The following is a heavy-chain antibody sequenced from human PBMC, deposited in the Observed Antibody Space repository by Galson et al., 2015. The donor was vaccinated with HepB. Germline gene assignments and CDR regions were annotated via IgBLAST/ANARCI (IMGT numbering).Heavy chain of an antibody. D-gene: IGHD6-19*01. J-gene: IGHJ6*02. Sequence: SVKVSCKASGFTFTSSAMQWVRQARGQRLEWIGWIVVGSGNTNYAQKFQERVTITRDMSTSTAYMELSSLRSEDTAVYYCAAGAVAGTPGYYYYGMDVWGQGTTVTVSS. CDR3: AAGAVAGTPGYYYYGMDV. CDR1: GFTFTSSA. V-gene: IGHV1-58*02. CDR2: IVVGSGNT.